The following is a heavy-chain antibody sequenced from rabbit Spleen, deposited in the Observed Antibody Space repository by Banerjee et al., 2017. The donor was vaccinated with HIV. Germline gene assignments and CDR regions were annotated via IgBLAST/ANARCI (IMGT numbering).Heavy chain of an antibody. CDR1: GFDFSNYG. V-gene: IGHV1S47*01. Sequence: QEQLVESGGGLVQPGGSLKLSCKASGFDFSNYGVSWVRQAPGKGLEWIGYIDPIFGRTYYASWVNGRFTISSHNAQNTLYLQLNSLTAADTATYFCARDLPDIIGWNFGWWGPGTLVSVS. CDR2: IDPIFGRT. CDR3: ARDLPDIIGWNFGW. D-gene: IGHD1-1*01. J-gene: IGHJ4*01.